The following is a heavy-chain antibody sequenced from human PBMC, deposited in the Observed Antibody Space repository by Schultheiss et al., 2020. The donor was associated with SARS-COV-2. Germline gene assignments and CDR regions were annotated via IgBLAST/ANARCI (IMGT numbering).Heavy chain of an antibody. CDR1: GFTFSSYS. V-gene: IGHV3-48*01. Sequence: GGSLRLSCAASGFTFSSYSMNWVRQAPGKGLEWVSYIMTGTGDTYYADSVRGRFTISRDNAKNSLYLQMNSLRAEDTAVYYCARGTWAPFDYWGQGTLVTVSS. CDR3: ARGTWAPFDY. CDR2: IMTGTGDT. D-gene: IGHD3-10*01. J-gene: IGHJ4*02.